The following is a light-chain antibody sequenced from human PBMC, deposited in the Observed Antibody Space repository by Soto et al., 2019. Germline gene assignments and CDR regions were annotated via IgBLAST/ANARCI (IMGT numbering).Light chain of an antibody. V-gene: IGKV3-15*01. CDR3: QQYNFWPPLT. CDR2: DAS. CDR1: QSVNSN. J-gene: IGKJ4*01. Sequence: EIVMTQSPATLSVSPGEGATLSCRASQSVNSNLAWYRQKPGQAPRLLISDASTRATGVPARFSDSGSGTEFTLTISSLQSEDSGIYYCQQYNFWPPLTFGGGTKVEIK.